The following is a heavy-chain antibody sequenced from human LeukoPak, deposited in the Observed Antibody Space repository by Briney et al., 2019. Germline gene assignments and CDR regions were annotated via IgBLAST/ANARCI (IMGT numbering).Heavy chain of an antibody. CDR1: GYTFTSYA. D-gene: IGHD3-3*01. Sequence: GASVKVSCKASGYTFTSYAMHWVRQAPGQRLEWMGWINTGNGNTKYSQKFQGRVTITRDTSASTAYMELSSLRSEDTAVYYCARGVGQSLEYFDYWGQGTLVTVSS. CDR3: ARGVGQSLEYFDY. J-gene: IGHJ4*02. CDR2: INTGNGNT. V-gene: IGHV1-3*04.